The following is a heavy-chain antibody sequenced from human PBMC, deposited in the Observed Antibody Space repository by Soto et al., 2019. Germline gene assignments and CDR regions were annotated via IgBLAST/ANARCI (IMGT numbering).Heavy chain of an antibody. D-gene: IGHD2-21*01. J-gene: IGHJ4*02. CDR2: ISAYSGNDGNI. CDR3: ARGDWTLTVDY. Sequence: QVQLVQSGGEVKKPGASVKVSCKASGYTFTNYGITWVRQAPGQGLEWMGWISAYSGNDGNINSAQKFQGRVTMSTDTFTSTAYMELRSLRSADTAVDFCARGDWTLTVDYWGQGTLVTVSS. V-gene: IGHV1-18*01. CDR1: GYTFTNYG.